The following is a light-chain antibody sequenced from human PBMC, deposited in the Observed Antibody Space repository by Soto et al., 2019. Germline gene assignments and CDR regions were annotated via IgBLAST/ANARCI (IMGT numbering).Light chain of an antibody. CDR1: SSNIGNNY. Sequence: QSVLTQSPSVSAAPGQQVTISCSGSSSNIGNNYVSWYQQVPGTAPKLLIYDNNKRPSGIPDRFSGSKSGTSGTLDITGLRTGDEADYYCATWDGSLPGEVFGGGTKLTVL. CDR3: ATWDGSLPGEV. CDR2: DNN. V-gene: IGLV1-51*01. J-gene: IGLJ2*01.